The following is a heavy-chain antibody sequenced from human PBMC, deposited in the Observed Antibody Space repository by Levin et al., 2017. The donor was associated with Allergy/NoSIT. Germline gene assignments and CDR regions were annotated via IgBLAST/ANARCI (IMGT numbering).Heavy chain of an antibody. J-gene: IGHJ4*02. V-gene: IGHV3-30*18. D-gene: IGHD6-19*01. CDR2: ISYDGSNK. CDR3: AKDQGDSSGWSPDY. Sequence: GESLKISCAASGFTFSSYGMHWVRQAPGKGLEWVAVISYDGSNKYYADSVKGRFTISRDNSKNTLYLQMNSLRAEDTAVYYCAKDQGDSSGWSPDYWGQGTLVTVSS. CDR1: GFTFSSYG.